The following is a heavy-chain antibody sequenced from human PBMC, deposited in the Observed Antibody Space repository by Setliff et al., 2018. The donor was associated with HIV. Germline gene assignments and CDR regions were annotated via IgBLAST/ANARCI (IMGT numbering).Heavy chain of an antibody. Sequence: PSETLSLTCAVYGGSFSAYYWNWIRQPPDKGLEWIGEITHSGSTNYKASLKSRVTISVDTSKNQFSLKLSSVTAADTAVYYCARNPCSGGSCPDAFDIWGQGTMVTVS. V-gene: IGHV4-34*01. D-gene: IGHD2-15*01. CDR2: ITHSGST. CDR3: ARNPCSGGSCPDAFDI. J-gene: IGHJ3*02. CDR1: GGSFSAYY.